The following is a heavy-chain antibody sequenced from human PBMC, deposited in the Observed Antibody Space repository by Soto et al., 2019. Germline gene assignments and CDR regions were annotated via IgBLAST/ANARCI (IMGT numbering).Heavy chain of an antibody. D-gene: IGHD2-2*01. V-gene: IGHV1-2*02. Sequence: GASVKVSCKASGYTFTGYYMHWVRQAPGQGLEWMGWINPNSGGTNYAQKFQGRVTMTRDTSISTAYMELSRLRSDDTAVYYCARVLGYCSSTSCFGSFRYWGQGTLVTSPQ. CDR2: INPNSGGT. CDR3: ARVLGYCSSTSCFGSFRY. CDR1: GYTFTGYY. J-gene: IGHJ4*02.